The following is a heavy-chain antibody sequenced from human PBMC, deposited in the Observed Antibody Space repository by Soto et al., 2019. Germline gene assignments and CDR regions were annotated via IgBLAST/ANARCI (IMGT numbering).Heavy chain of an antibody. J-gene: IGHJ3*01. CDR3: ASPRPGIMEFAEAFEL. CDR1: GSSFSSFA. Sequence: QLVQSGDEVKKPGSSVKVSCKASGSSFSSFAISWVRQAPGQGLEWMGGIIAILRRTNHAQKFQDRLTITADASKSTAYMELSTLSSDYTAVYYCASPRPGIMEFAEAFELWGQGTLVTGSA. V-gene: IGHV1-69*01. CDR2: IIAILRRT. D-gene: IGHD3-16*01.